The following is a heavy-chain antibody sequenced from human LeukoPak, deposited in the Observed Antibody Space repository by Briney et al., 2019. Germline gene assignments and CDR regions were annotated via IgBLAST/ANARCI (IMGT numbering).Heavy chain of an antibody. V-gene: IGHV4-34*01. Sequence: SETLSLTCAVYGGSFSGYYWTWIPQPPGKGLEWIGEINHSGSTNYNPSLKSQVTISVDTSKNQFSLKLSSVTAADTAVYYCARRLLWSLGNDYWGQGTLVTVSS. CDR2: INHSGST. D-gene: IGHD3-3*01. J-gene: IGHJ4*02. CDR3: ARRLLWSLGNDY. CDR1: GGSFSGYY.